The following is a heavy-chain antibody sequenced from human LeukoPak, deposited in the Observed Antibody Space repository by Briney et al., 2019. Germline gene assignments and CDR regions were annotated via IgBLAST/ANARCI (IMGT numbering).Heavy chain of an antibody. CDR1: GFTFSSYT. V-gene: IGHV3-48*02. CDR2: ISSSSDII. J-gene: IGHJ4*02. Sequence: QSGGSLRLSCAASGFTFSSYTMNWVRQAPRKGLERLSYISSSSDIISYADSVKGRFTISRDNAKNSLYLQMNSLRDEDTAVYYCARDRDYSFDYWGQGTLVTVSS. CDR3: ARDRDYSFDY. D-gene: IGHD2-21*01.